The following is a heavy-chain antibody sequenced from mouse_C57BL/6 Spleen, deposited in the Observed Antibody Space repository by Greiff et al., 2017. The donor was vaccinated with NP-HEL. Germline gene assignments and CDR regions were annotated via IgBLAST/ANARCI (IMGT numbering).Heavy chain of an antibody. CDR1: GYTFTDYY. CDR3: ARSRYGSS. V-gene: IGHV1-26*01. CDR2: INPNNGGT. Sequence: EVQLQQPGAELVKPGASVKISCKASGYTFTDYYMNWVKQSHGKSLEWIGDINPNNGGTSYNQKFKGKATWTVDKSSSTAYMELRSLTSEDSAVYYCARSRYGSSWGQGTTLTVSS. D-gene: IGHD1-1*01. J-gene: IGHJ2*01.